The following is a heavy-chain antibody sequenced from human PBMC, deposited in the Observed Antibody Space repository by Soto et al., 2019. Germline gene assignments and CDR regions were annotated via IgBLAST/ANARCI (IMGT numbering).Heavy chain of an antibody. V-gene: IGHV1-69*02. Sequence: QVQLVQSGAEVKKPGSSVKVSCKASGGTFSSYTISWVRQAPGQGLEWMGRIIPILGIANYAQKFQGRVTITADKATSTAYMELSSLRSEDTAVYYCARLIYEGMFGPWGQGTLVTVSS. J-gene: IGHJ5*02. CDR3: ARLIYEGMFGP. CDR1: GGTFSSYT. CDR2: IIPILGIA. D-gene: IGHD3-3*01.